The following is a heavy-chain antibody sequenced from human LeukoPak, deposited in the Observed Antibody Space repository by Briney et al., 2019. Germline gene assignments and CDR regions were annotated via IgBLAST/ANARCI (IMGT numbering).Heavy chain of an antibody. J-gene: IGHJ6*03. Sequence: SEPLSLTCAFDGGSFSGYYWCWIRKPPPRGLEWIGEINHSGSTNYNPSLKSRVTISVDTSKNQFSLKLSSVTAADTAVYYCANGHLLVTSSPNMDVWGKGTTVTVSS. CDR3: ANGHLLVTSSPNMDV. CDR2: INHSGST. CDR1: GGSFSGYY. V-gene: IGHV4-34*01.